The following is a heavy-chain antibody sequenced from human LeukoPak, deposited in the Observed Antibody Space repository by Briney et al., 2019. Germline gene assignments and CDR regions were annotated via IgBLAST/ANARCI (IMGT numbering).Heavy chain of an antibody. Sequence: SETLSLTCTVSGGSISSYYWSWIRQPPGKGLEWIGYIYYSGSTNYNPSLKSRVTISVDTSKIQFSLKLSSVTAADTAVYYCARDLWGDYYYYGMDVWGQGTTVTVSS. CDR1: GGSISSYY. CDR2: IYYSGST. CDR3: ARDLWGDYYYYGMDV. J-gene: IGHJ6*02. V-gene: IGHV4-59*01. D-gene: IGHD2/OR15-2a*01.